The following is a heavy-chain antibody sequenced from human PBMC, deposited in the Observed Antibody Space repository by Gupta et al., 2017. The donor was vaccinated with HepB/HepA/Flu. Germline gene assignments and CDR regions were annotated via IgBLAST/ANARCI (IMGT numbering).Heavy chain of an antibody. CDR2: IYYSGST. CDR1: GGSISSSSYY. CDR3: ARREFYANWFDP. D-gene: IGHD5/OR15-5a*01. Sequence: QLQLQESGPGLVKPSETLSLTCTVSGGSISSSSYYWGWIRQPPGKGLEWIGSIYYSGSTYYNPSLKSRVTISVDTSKNQFSLKLSSVTAADTAVYYCARREFYANWFDPWGQGTLVTVSS. V-gene: IGHV4-39*01. J-gene: IGHJ5*02.